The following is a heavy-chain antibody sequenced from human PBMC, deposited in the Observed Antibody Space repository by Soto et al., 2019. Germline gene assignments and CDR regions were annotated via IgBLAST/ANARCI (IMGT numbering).Heavy chain of an antibody. CDR1: GFSFRDCF. Sequence: PGGSLRLSCAASGFSFRDCFMSWIRQAPGKGLEWISYISKDSGRATRYADSVKGRFTISRDNAKNTAYLQMNSLKTEDTAVYYCTSSIASGGSSWGQGTLVTVSS. J-gene: IGHJ4*02. D-gene: IGHD2-2*01. V-gene: IGHV3-11*01. CDR3: TSSIASGGSS. CDR2: ISKDSGRAT.